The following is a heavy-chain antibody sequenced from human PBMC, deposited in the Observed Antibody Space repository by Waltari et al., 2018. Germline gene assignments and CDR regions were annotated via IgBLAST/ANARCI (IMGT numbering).Heavy chain of an antibody. V-gene: IGHV3-21*01. CDR2: ITSSSSYI. J-gene: IGHJ6*02. D-gene: IGHD2-15*01. Sequence: EVHLVESGGGLVKPGGSLSLSCAASGFTFSSYNMNWVRQAPGKGLEWVSSITSSSSYIYYEDSMKGRFTISRDNAKSSLYLQMSSLRVEDTAVYYCARVVCSGGSCQGGMDVWGQGTTVTVSS. CDR3: ARVVCSGGSCQGGMDV. CDR1: GFTFSSYN.